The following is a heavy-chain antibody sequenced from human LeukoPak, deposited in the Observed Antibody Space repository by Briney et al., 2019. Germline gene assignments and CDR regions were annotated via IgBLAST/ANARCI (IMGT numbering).Heavy chain of an antibody. J-gene: IGHJ4*02. Sequence: PGGSLRLSCAASGFIVSTNYVTWVRQAPGKGLEWVSGIYSGGATYYADSVKGRFTISRDNAKNSLYLQMNSLRAEDTAVYYCARDSPMVALDYWGQGTLVTVSS. V-gene: IGHV3-53*01. D-gene: IGHD2-15*01. CDR3: ARDSPMVALDY. CDR2: IYSGGAT. CDR1: GFIVSTNY.